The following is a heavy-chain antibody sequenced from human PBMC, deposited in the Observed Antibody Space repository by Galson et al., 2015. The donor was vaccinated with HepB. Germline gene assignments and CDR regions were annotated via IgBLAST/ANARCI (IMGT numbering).Heavy chain of an antibody. CDR3: TTMSSYYYDSSGRLYGMDV. CDR1: GFTFSNAW. Sequence: SLRLSCAASGFTFSNAWMSWVRQAPGRGLEGVGRIKSKTDGGTTDYAAPVKGRSTISRDDSKNTLYLQMNSLKTEDTAVYYCTTMSSYYYDSSGRLYGMDVWGQGTTVTVSS. D-gene: IGHD3-22*01. CDR2: IKSKTDGGTT. V-gene: IGHV3-15*01. J-gene: IGHJ6*02.